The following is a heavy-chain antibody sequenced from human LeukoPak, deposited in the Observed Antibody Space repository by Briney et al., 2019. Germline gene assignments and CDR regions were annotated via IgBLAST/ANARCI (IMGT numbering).Heavy chain of an antibody. V-gene: IGHV4-39*01. D-gene: IGHD3-9*01. CDR3: AGLSKGRYFDYIFES. CDR1: GDSVSSTTYY. CDR2: IYYTGST. J-gene: IGHJ4*02. Sequence: PSETLSLTCTVSGDSVSSTTYYWGWIRQPPGKGLEWMANIYYTGSTYSNPSLKSRVSMSVDTSKNQFPLKMSSLTAADPAGYFCAGLSKGRYFDYIFESWGQGTLVTVSS.